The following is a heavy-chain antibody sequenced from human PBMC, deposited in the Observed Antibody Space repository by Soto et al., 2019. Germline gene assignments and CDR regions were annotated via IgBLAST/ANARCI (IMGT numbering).Heavy chain of an antibody. CDR1: GGTFSSYA. CDR3: ARGVLSGTTGRYYCMDV. Sequence: SVKGACKASGGTFSSYAISWVRQAPGQGLEWMGGIIPIFGTANYAQKFQGRVTITADESTSTAYMELSSLRSEDTAVYYCARGVLSGTTGRYYCMDVPGPGPTVTVSS. J-gene: IGHJ6*02. CDR2: IIPIFGTA. D-gene: IGHD1-1*01. V-gene: IGHV1-69*13.